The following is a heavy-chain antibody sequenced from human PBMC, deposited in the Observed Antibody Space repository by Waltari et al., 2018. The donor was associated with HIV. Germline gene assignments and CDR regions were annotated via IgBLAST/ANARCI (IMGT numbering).Heavy chain of an antibody. J-gene: IGHJ4*02. CDR3: ARASHYIEFSTFDGDYYFDV. CDR1: GFSVRNHW. V-gene: IGHV3-74*01. Sequence: VQLVESGGGSIKPGGSLRLSCTASGFSVRNHWMDWVRQGPGKGLVWVARLNSDGSSRNYADAVKGRFVISRDNARNTVYLQLNSLRVEDTAMYFCARASHYIEFSTFDGDYYFDVWGRGTRVAVSS. CDR2: LNSDGSSR. D-gene: IGHD2-15*01.